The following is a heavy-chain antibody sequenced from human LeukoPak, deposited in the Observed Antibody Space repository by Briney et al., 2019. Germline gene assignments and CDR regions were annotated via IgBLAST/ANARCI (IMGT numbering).Heavy chain of an antibody. J-gene: IGHJ3*02. V-gene: IGHV4-38-2*02. D-gene: IGHD5-18*01. CDR1: GYSISSGYY. Sequence: PSETLSLTCTVSGYSISSGYYWGWIRQPPGKGLEWIGSIYHSGSTYYNPSLKSRVTISVDTSKNQFSLKLSSVTAADTAVYYCARVAAMVRKDAFDIWGQGTMVTVSS. CDR3: ARVAAMVRKDAFDI. CDR2: IYHSGST.